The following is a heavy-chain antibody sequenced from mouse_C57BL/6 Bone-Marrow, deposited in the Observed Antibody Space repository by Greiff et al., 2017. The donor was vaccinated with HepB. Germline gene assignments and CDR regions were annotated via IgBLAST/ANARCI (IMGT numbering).Heavy chain of an antibody. V-gene: IGHV5-12*01. D-gene: IGHD1-1*01. Sequence: EVMLVESGGGLVQPGGSLKLSCAASGFTFSDYYMYWVRQTPEKRLEWVAYISNGGGSTYYPDTVKGRFTISRDNAKNTLYLQMSRLKSEDTAMYYCARHHYYGSSCAMDYWGQGTSVTVSS. CDR1: GFTFSDYY. J-gene: IGHJ4*01. CDR3: ARHHYYGSSCAMDY. CDR2: ISNGGGST.